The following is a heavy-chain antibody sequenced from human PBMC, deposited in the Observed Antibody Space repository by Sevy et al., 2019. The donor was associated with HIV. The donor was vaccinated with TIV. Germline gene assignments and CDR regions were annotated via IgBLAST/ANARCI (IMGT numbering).Heavy chain of an antibody. V-gene: IGHV3-30-3*01. CDR1: GFTFSSYA. CDR3: ARDGMWYGGSGSSIPEYVHH. Sequence: GGSLRLSCAASGFTFSSYAMHWVRQAPGKGLEWVTVISYDGNNKYYADSVKGRFTISRDNSKNTLYLQMNSLRAEDTAAYYCARDGMWYGGSGSSIPEYVHHWGQGTLVTVSS. J-gene: IGHJ1*01. D-gene: IGHD3-10*01. CDR2: ISYDGNNK.